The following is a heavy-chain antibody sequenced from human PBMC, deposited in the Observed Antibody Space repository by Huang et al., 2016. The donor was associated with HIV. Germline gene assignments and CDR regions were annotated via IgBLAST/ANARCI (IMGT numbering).Heavy chain of an antibody. Sequence: QVQLQQWGAGPLKPSETLSLNCAVNGGPFRGYYWTWIRQSPDKRLQCIGEVNQSGSGNCSPSLTRRVTLSTHASKYQYYLKLKSDVAADTAVYDCARRWKWLQYESWAFDIWGQGTMVSV. CDR3: ARRWKWLQYESWAFDI. D-gene: IGHD6-19*01. V-gene: IGHV4-34*02. J-gene: IGHJ3*02. CDR2: VNQSGSG. CDR1: GGPFRGYY.